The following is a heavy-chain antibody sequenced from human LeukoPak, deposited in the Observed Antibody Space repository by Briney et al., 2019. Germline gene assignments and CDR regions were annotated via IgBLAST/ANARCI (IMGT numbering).Heavy chain of an antibody. V-gene: IGHV4-39*01. Sequence: SETLSLTCTVSGGSISSSTYYWGWLRQPPGKGLEWIGSIYYSGSTYYNPSLKSRVTISVDTSKNQFSLKLRSVTAADTAVYYCARQPYCSSTSCYTLYYYYMDVWGKGTTVTVSS. CDR1: GGSISSSTYY. J-gene: IGHJ6*03. D-gene: IGHD2-2*02. CDR3: ARQPYCSSTSCYTLYYYYMDV. CDR2: IYYSGST.